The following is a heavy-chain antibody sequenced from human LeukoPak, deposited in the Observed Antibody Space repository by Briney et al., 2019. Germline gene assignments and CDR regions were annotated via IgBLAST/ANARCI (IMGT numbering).Heavy chain of an antibody. CDR2: IYPGDSDT. D-gene: IGHD2-15*01. CDR3: ARPPAVVVAATYFDY. CDR1: GCSFTSYW. J-gene: IGHJ4*02. V-gene: IGHV5-51*01. Sequence: GESLKISCKGSGCSFTSYWIGWVRQMPGKGLEWMGIIYPGDSDTRYSPSFQGQVTISADKSISTAYLQWSSLKASDTAMYYCARPPAVVVAATYFDYWGQGTLVTVSS.